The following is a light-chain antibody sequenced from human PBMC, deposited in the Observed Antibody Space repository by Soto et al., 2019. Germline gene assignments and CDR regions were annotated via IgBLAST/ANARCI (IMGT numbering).Light chain of an antibody. CDR2: GAS. V-gene: IGKV3-20*01. Sequence: EIVLTQSPGTLSLSPGERATLSCRASQSVSSTYLAWYQQRPGQAPRLLIYGASSRATGNPARFSGSGSGSDFTLTISRLAPEDFAVYYCQQYAGSPLAFGGGTKVEIK. CDR3: QQYAGSPLA. J-gene: IGKJ4*01. CDR1: QSVSSTY.